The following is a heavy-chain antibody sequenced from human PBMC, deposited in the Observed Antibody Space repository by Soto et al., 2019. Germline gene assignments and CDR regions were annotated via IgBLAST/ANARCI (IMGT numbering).Heavy chain of an antibody. V-gene: IGHV3-23*01. CDR1: GFTFSSYA. CDR2: VSAGGDMT. J-gene: IGHJ6*02. CDR3: ARGDRGGSGSPASYYYSGLDV. D-gene: IGHD3-10*01. Sequence: GGSLRLSCAASGFTFSSYAMSWDRQAPGKGLEWVSSVSAGGDMTYYSDSVKGRFTISRDNSNNALFLQMNSLRIEDTALYYCARGDRGGSGSPASYYYSGLDVWGQGTTVTVSS.